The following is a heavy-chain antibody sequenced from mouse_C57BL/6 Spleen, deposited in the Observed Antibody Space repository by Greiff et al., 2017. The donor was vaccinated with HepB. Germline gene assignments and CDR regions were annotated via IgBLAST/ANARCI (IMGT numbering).Heavy chain of an antibody. Sequence: QVHVKQPGAELVKPGASVKMSCKASGYTFTSYWITWVKQRPGQGLEWIGDIYPGSGSTNYNEKFKSKATLTVDTSSSTAYMQLSSLTSEDSAVYYCAREGDGYSFAYWGQGTLVTVSA. V-gene: IGHV1-55*01. D-gene: IGHD2-3*01. CDR1: GYTFTSYW. CDR2: IYPGSGST. J-gene: IGHJ3*01. CDR3: AREGDGYSFAY.